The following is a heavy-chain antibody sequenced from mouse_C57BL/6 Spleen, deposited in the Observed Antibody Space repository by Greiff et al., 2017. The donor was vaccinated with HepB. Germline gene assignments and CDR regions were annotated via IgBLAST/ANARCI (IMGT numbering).Heavy chain of an antibody. Sequence: EVQVVESEGGLVQPGSSMKLSCTASGFTFSDYYMAWVRQVPEKGLEWVANINYDGSSTYYLDSLKSRFIISRDNAKNILYLQMSSLKSEDTATYYCAREGNYADYAMDYWGQGTSVTVSS. CDR2: INYDGSST. J-gene: IGHJ4*01. CDR1: GFTFSDYY. V-gene: IGHV5-16*01. D-gene: IGHD2-1*01. CDR3: AREGNYADYAMDY.